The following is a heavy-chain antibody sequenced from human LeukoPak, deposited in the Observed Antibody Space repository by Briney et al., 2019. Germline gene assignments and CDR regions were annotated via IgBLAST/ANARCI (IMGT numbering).Heavy chain of an antibody. J-gene: IGHJ6*02. V-gene: IGHV1-2*02. CDR1: GYTFTGYY. CDR3: ARTNYYDSSGYQGAGTYYYGMDV. Sequence: GASVKVSCKASGYTFTGYYMHWVRQAPGQGLEWMGWINPNSGGTNYAQKFQGRVTMTRDTSISTAYMELSRLRSDDTAVYYCARTNYYDSSGYQGAGTYYYGMDVWGQGTTVAVSS. CDR2: INPNSGGT. D-gene: IGHD3-22*01.